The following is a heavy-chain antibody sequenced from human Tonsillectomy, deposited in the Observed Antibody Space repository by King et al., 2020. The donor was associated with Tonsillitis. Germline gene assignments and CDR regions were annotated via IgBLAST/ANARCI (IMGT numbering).Heavy chain of an antibody. J-gene: IGHJ6*02. CDR1: GGSISSGAYS. V-gene: IGHV4-30-2*01. CDR2: IYHSGST. Sequence: QLQESGSGLVKPSQTLSLTCAVSGGSISSGAYSWSSWSWIRQPPGKGLEWIGYIYHSGSTYYNPSLKSRVTISVDTSKNQFPLKLSSVTAADTAVYYCARAISSSFTYGMDVWGQGTTVTVSS. CDR3: ARAISSSFTYGMDV. D-gene: IGHD6-6*01.